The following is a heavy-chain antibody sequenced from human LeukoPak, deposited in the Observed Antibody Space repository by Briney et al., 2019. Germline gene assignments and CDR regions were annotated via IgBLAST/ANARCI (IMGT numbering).Heavy chain of an antibody. CDR2: ISPGGGTT. J-gene: IGHJ4*02. CDR1: GFSFNDYH. CDR3: AIGRDIAVAGPGGYFDH. Sequence: GGSLRLSCAASGFSFNDYHMNWIRQAPGKGLEWLSYISPGGGTTHFADSVKGRFTMSRDNAKNSLYLQMNSLTAEDTAVYYCAIGRDIAVAGPGGYFDHWGQGTLVTVSS. D-gene: IGHD6-19*01. V-gene: IGHV3-11*01.